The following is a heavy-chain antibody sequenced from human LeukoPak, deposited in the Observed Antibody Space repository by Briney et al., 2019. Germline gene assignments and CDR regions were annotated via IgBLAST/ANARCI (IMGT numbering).Heavy chain of an antibody. CDR1: GFTLSTYA. V-gene: IGHV3-23*01. Sequence: GGSLRLSCAASGFTLSTYAMSWVRQAPGKGLDWVSDISGSGGTTYYGDSVKGRFTISRDNSKNLLYLQMNSLRAEDTAVYYCAKPHSSSWYFAFEIWGQGTMVTVSS. D-gene: IGHD6-13*01. CDR2: ISGSGGTT. CDR3: AKPHSSSWYFAFEI. J-gene: IGHJ3*02.